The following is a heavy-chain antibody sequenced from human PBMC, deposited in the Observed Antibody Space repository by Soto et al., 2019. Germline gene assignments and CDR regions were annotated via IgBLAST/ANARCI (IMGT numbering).Heavy chain of an antibody. J-gene: IGHJ4*02. V-gene: IGHV4-39*01. CDR2: IYYSGST. Sequence: SSETLSLTCTVSGGSISSSSYYWGWIRQPPGKGLEWIGSIYYSGSTYYNPSLKSRVTISVDTSKNQFSLKLSSVTAADTAVYYCASILGYCSGGSCYPYDYWGQGTLVTVSS. D-gene: IGHD2-15*01. CDR1: GGSISSSSYY. CDR3: ASILGYCSGGSCYPYDY.